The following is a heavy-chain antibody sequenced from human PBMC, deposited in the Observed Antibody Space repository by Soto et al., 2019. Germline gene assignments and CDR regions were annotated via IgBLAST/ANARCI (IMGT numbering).Heavy chain of an antibody. V-gene: IGHV4-39*01. CDR2: IYYSGST. CDR3: ARRRGVSGSYADFDY. Sequence: QLQLQESGPGLVKPSETLSLTCTVSGGSISSSSYYWGWIRQPPGKGLEWIGSIYYSGSTYYNPSLPSRVTISVDTSKNQFSLQLSSVTAADTAVYYCARRRGVSGSYADFDYWGQGTLVTVSS. CDR1: GGSISSSSYY. J-gene: IGHJ4*02. D-gene: IGHD1-26*01.